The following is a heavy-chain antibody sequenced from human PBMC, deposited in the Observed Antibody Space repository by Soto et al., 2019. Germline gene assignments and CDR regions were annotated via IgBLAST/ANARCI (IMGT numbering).Heavy chain of an antibody. CDR1: GFTFSSYS. D-gene: IGHD5-12*01. V-gene: IGHV3-21*01. J-gene: IGHJ4*02. CDR2: ISSSSSYI. Sequence: GGSLRLSCAASGFTFSSYSMNWVRQAPGKGLEWVSSISSSSSYIYYADSVKGRFTISRDNAKNSLYLQMNSLRAEDTAVYYCARDPRSGYDTYYFDYWGQGTLVTVSS. CDR3: ARDPRSGYDTYYFDY.